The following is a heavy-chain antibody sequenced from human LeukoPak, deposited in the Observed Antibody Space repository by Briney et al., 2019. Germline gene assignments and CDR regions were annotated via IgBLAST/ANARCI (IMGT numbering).Heavy chain of an antibody. CDR1: GFTFDDYA. Sequence: PGGSLRLSCAASGFTFDDYAMHWVRQAPGKGLEWVSLISWDGGSTYYADSVKGRFTISRDNSKNSLYLQMNSLRAEDTALYYCAKDGGSYPYYYYMDVWGKGTTVTVSS. CDR2: ISWDGGST. V-gene: IGHV3-43D*03. D-gene: IGHD1-26*01. CDR3: AKDGGSYPYYYYMDV. J-gene: IGHJ6*03.